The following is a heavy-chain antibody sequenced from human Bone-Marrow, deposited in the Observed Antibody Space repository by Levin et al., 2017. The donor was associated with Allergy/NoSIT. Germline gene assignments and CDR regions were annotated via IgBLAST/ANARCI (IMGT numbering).Heavy chain of an antibody. Sequence: KASETLSLTCSVSGVSITNNDYYWTWIRQPPGKGLEWIGIVYYSGSTYSNPSLKNRVTMSKDTSQNRFSLNLRSATAADTGVYYCAIGHRQPHLDGYRFDPWGRGTLVTVSS. CDR1: GVSITNNDYY. D-gene: IGHD2-21*02. J-gene: IGHJ5*02. CDR2: VYYSGST. V-gene: IGHV4-39*07. CDR3: AIGHRQPHLDGYRFDP.